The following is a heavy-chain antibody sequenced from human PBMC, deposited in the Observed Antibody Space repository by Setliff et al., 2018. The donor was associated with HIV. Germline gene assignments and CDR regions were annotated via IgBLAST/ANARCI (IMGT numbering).Heavy chain of an antibody. V-gene: IGHV1-18*01. CDR1: GYIFISYG. CDR3: ARAIQLETFDF. CDR2: ISAYNGNT. Sequence: VKVSCKASGYIFISYGFSWVRQAPGQGLEWMGWISAYNGNTNYAQKLQGRVTMTTDTSTSTAYMELRNLRSDDTAVYFCARAIQLETFDFWGQGTLVTVSS. J-gene: IGHJ4*02. D-gene: IGHD1-1*01.